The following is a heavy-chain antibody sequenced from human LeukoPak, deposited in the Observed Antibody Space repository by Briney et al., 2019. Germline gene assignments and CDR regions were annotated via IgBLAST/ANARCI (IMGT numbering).Heavy chain of an antibody. V-gene: IGHV1-2*02. D-gene: IGHD3-16*02. CDR3: ARGEMITFGGVIVISTFDI. CDR2: INPDSGGT. J-gene: IGHJ3*02. CDR1: GYNFTGYY. Sequence: ASVKVSCKASGYNFTGYYMHWVRQSPGQGLEWMGWINPDSGGTNYAQEFQGRVTMTRDTSISTAYMELSRLTSDDTAVYYCARGEMITFGGVIVISTFDIWGQGTMVTVS.